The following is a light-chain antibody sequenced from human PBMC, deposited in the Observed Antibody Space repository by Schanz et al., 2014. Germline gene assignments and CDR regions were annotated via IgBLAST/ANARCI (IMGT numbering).Light chain of an antibody. CDR3: QQYGSSPPSWT. CDR1: QRVNTNS. Sequence: EIVLTQSPGALSLSPGERATFSCRASQRVNTNSLAWYQQKPGQAPRLLIYGPSSRATGIPDRFSGSGSGTDFTLTISRLEPEDFAVYYCQQYGSSPPSWTFGQGTKVEIK. J-gene: IGKJ1*01. V-gene: IGKV3-20*01. CDR2: GPS.